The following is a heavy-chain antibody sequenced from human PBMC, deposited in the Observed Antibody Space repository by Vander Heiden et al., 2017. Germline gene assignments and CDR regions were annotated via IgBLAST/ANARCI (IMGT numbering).Heavy chain of an antibody. CDR1: ADSVTSISAA. CDR2: TYYGSKWYN. CDR3: ARGGGYSGYAVGRFDY. D-gene: IGHD5-12*01. J-gene: IGHJ4*02. V-gene: IGHV6-1*01. Sequence: QVQLQQSGPGPAKPSQALALTCAISADSVTSISAAWHWIRQSPSRGLEWLGRTYYGSKWYNDDAVSVKSRITINPDTSKNQFSLQLNSVTPEDAAVYYCARGGGYSGYAVGRFDYWGQGTLVTVSS.